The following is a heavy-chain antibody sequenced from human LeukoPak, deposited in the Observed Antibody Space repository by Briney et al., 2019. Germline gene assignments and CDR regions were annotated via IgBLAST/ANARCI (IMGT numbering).Heavy chain of an antibody. V-gene: IGHV3-30*04. CDR2: ISYDGSNK. J-gene: IGHJ4*02. CDR1: EFAFISYG. CDR3: ARDRGGYALLYYFDY. D-gene: IGHD5-12*01. Sequence: PGGSLGLSLAASEFAFISYGMHGARQARGKGLERVAVISYDGSNKYYADSVKGRFTISRDNSKNTLYLQMNSLRAEDTAVYYCARDRGGYALLYYFDYWGQGTLVTVSS.